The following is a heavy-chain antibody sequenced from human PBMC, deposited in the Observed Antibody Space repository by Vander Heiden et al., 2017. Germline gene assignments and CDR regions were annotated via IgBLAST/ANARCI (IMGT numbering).Heavy chain of an antibody. V-gene: IGHV3-7*01. CDR2: IKQDGSEK. Sequence: EVQLVESGGGLVQPGGSLRLSCAASGFTFSSYWMSWGRQAPGKGLEWVANIKQDGSEKYYVDAVKGRFTISRDNAKNSLYLQMNSLRAEDTAVYYCARESSSGWSDYWGQGTLVTVSS. J-gene: IGHJ4*02. CDR3: ARESSSGWSDY. D-gene: IGHD6-19*01. CDR1: GFTFSSYW.